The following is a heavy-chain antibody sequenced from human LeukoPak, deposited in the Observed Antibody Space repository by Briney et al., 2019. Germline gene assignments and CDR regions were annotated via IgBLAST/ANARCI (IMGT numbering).Heavy chain of an antibody. J-gene: IGHJ4*02. V-gene: IGHV1-46*01. CDR3: ARARNHRVAAIRKYYFDY. D-gene: IGHD2-2*02. Sequence: GASVKVSCKASGYTFTSYYMHWVRQAPGQGLEWMGIINPSGGSTSYAQKFQGRVTMTRDTSTSTVYMELSSLRSEDTAVYYCARARNHRVAAIRKYYFDYWGQGTLVTVSS. CDR1: GYTFTSYY. CDR2: INPSGGST.